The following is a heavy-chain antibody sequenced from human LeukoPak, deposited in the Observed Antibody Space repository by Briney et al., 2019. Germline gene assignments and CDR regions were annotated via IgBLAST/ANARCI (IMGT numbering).Heavy chain of an antibody. V-gene: IGHV1-69*05. Sequence: ASVKVSCKASGGTFSSYAISWVRQAPGQGLEWMGGIIPIFGTAKYAQKFQGRVTITTDESTSTAYMELSSLRSEDTAVYYCASSSGAAGMWDYMDVWGKGTTVTVSS. CDR3: ASSSGAAGMWDYMDV. D-gene: IGHD6-13*01. CDR1: GGTFSSYA. CDR2: IIPIFGTA. J-gene: IGHJ6*03.